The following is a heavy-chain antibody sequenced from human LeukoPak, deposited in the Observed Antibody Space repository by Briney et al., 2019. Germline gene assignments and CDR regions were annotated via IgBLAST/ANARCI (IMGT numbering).Heavy chain of an antibody. J-gene: IGHJ6*02. CDR2: ISAYNGNT. D-gene: IGHD4-17*01. Sequence: GASVKVSCKASGYTFTSYGISWVRQAPGQGLEWMGWISAYNGNTNYAQKLQGRVTMTTDTSTSTAYVELRSLRSDDTAVYYCARDHPGDYGLRYYYYYYGMDVWGQGTTVTVSS. V-gene: IGHV1-18*01. CDR1: GYTFTSYG. CDR3: ARDHPGDYGLRYYYYYYGMDV.